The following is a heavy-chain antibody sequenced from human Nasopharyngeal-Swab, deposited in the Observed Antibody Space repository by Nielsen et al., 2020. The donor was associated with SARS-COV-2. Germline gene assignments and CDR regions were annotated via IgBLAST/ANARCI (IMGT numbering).Heavy chain of an antibody. V-gene: IGHV4-59*01. Sequence: WSGQRPGKGLEWSGDIYYSGGTNYNPSLKSRVTISVDTPKNQFSLRLSSATAADTAVYFCARGWTGQYFLDYWGQGTLVTVSS. J-gene: IGHJ4*02. D-gene: IGHD3/OR15-3a*01. CDR3: ARGWTGQYFLDY. CDR2: IYYSGGT.